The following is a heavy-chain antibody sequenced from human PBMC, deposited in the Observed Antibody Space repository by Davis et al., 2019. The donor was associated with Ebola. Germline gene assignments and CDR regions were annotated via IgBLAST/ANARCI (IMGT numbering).Heavy chain of an antibody. J-gene: IGHJ4*02. CDR3: ARVLGMFAHADL. CDR1: GSTFTTYG. D-gene: IGHD3-16*01. V-gene: IGHV1-18*01. CDR2: ISTFNGNT. Sequence: ASVKVSCKASGSTFTTYGITWVRQAPGQGLEWMGWISTFNGNTNYAQKLQGRFTMTTHTSTSTAYMDLRSLRSDDTAVYYCARVLGMFAHADLWGQGTLVTVSS.